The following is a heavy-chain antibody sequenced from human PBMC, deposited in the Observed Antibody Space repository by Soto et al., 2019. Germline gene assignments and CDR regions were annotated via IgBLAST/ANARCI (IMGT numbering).Heavy chain of an antibody. CDR2: ISGRGGST. V-gene: IGHV3-23*01. J-gene: IGHJ3*02. Sequence: LRLSCAASGFTFSSYAMSWVRQAPGKGLEWVSAISGRGGSTYYSDSVKGRFTIYRDNSKNTLYLQMNSLRAEDTAVYYCANCPCIGVDTAIVDTFDILGQGTILTLSS. D-gene: IGHD5-18*01. CDR1: GFTFSSYA. CDR3: ANCPCIGVDTAIVDTFDI.